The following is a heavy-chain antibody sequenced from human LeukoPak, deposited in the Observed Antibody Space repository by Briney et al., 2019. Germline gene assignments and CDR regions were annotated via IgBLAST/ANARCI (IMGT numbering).Heavy chain of an antibody. CDR2: ISSSGSTI. CDR1: GFTFSDYY. J-gene: IGHJ5*02. D-gene: IGHD3-3*01. CDR3: ARDSVTPRTYYDFWSGTGPGNWFDP. Sequence: GGSLRLSCAASGFTFSDYYMSWIRQAPGKGLEWVSYISSSGSTIYYADSVKGRFTISRDNAKNSLYLQMNSLRDEDTAVYYCARDSVTPRTYYDFWSGTGPGNWFDPWGQGTLVTVSS. V-gene: IGHV3-11*04.